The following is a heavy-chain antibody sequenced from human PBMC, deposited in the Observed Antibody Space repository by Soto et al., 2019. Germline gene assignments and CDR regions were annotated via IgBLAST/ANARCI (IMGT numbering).Heavy chain of an antibody. CDR2: AYYSEST. CDR3: ARHRNWKVDY. CDR1: GYSISSGHY. J-gene: IGHJ4*02. V-gene: IGHV4-38-2*01. Sequence: PSETLSLTGDVSGYSISSGHYWGWIRQPPGRGLEWIGSAYYSESTDYNPSLKSRVAVSVDTSKNQFSLKVTSVTAADTAVYYCARHRNWKVDYWGQGTLVTVSS. D-gene: IGHD1-1*01.